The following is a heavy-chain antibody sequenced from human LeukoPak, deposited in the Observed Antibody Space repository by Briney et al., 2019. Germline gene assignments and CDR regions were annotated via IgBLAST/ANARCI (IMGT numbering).Heavy chain of an antibody. CDR2: ISFSGGST. Sequence: PGGFLRLSCAASGFTFRSYAMSWVRQAPGKGLEWVSAISFSGGSTYYADSVKGRFTISRDNSKNTLYLQMNSLRAEDTAVYYCAKANGGSRWYWGYFDYWGQGTLVTVSS. D-gene: IGHD6-13*01. CDR1: GFTFRSYA. CDR3: AKANGGSRWYWGYFDY. J-gene: IGHJ4*02. V-gene: IGHV3-23*01.